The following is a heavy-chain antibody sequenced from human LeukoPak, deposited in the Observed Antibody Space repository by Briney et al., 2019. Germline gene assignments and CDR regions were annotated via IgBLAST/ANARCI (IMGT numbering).Heavy chain of an antibody. CDR2: ISADNGKT. Sequence: ASVKVSCKASGYTLTTHGIGCVRLAPGQGLEWMGWISADNGKTNYAQKFQGRVTMTTNTSTSTAYMELRSLRSDDTAVYYCARAMLRGCSGGTCCSGWFDPWGQGTLVTVSS. J-gene: IGHJ5*02. D-gene: IGHD2-15*01. V-gene: IGHV1-18*04. CDR1: GYTLTTHG. CDR3: ARAMLRGCSGGTCCSGWFDP.